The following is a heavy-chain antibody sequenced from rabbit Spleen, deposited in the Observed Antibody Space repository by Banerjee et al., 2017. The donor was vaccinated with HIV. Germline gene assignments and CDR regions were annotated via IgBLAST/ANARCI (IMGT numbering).Heavy chain of an antibody. CDR2: IDAGSSGFT. Sequence: QSLEESGGDLVKPGASLTLTCTASGVSFSSSSYMCWVRQAPGKGLEWIACIDAGSSGFTYFASWAKGRFTCSKTSSSTATLQMTRLTVADTATYFCARDSSSSFSSYGMDLWGPGTLVTVS. D-gene: IGHD1-1*01. CDR1: GVSFSSSSY. V-gene: IGHV1S40*01. CDR3: ARDSSSSFSSYGMDL. J-gene: IGHJ6*01.